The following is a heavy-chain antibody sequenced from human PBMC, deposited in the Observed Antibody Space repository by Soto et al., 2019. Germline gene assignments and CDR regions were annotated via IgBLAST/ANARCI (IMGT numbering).Heavy chain of an antibody. CDR3: ARTPGPRGSSDY. V-gene: IGHV5-51*01. J-gene: IGHJ4*02. Sequence: GESLKISSKGSGYRFTSYWIVWVRQMPGKALEWMGIIYPGDSDTRYSPSVQGQVTISSDKSISTAYLHWSRLKASDTAMYYCARTPGPRGSSDYGGQGTLVTVSS. CDR2: IYPGDSDT. CDR1: GYRFTSYW. D-gene: IGHD3-16*01.